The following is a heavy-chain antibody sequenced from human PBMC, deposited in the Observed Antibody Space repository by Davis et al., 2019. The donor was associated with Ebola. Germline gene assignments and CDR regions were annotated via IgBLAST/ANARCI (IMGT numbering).Heavy chain of an antibody. CDR1: GFTFSSYA. D-gene: IGHD1-26*01. Sequence: GESLKISCAASGFTFSSYAMSWVRQAPGKGLEWVSAISGSGGSTYYADSVKGRFTISRDNSKNTLYLQMNSLRAEDTAVYYCARSYGDYAMDVWGQGTTVTVSS. V-gene: IGHV3-23*01. J-gene: IGHJ6*02. CDR3: ARSYGDYAMDV. CDR2: ISGSGGST.